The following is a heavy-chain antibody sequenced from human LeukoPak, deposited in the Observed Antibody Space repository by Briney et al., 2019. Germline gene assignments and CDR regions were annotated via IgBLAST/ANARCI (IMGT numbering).Heavy chain of an antibody. D-gene: IGHD3-22*01. CDR3: ATEANGYFLY. CDR1: GYTLTQLS. V-gene: IGHV1-24*01. Sequence: ASVKVSCKVSGYTLTQLSIHCVRQAPGKGLEWMGGFDPEDGETIYAHQFQGGLTMTEDTSTDTPYMEVSSLTTEDTAVYYCATEANGYFLYWGQGTLVTVSS. J-gene: IGHJ4*02. CDR2: FDPEDGET.